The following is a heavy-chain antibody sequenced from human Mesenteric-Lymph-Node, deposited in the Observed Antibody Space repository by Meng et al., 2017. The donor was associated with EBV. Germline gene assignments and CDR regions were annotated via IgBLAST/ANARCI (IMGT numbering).Heavy chain of an antibody. D-gene: IGHD3-22*01. CDR1: GYTFTSYA. Sequence: QVLLVQSGAELKKPGASVKVSCEASGYTFTSYAMHWVRQAPGQRLEWMGWINVGNGDTKYSQKFHGRVTITRDTSATTAYMELRSLTSEDTAVYYCARDSTGDSRRFDPWGQGTLVTVSS. V-gene: IGHV1-3*01. J-gene: IGHJ5*02. CDR2: INVGNGDT. CDR3: ARDSTGDSRRFDP.